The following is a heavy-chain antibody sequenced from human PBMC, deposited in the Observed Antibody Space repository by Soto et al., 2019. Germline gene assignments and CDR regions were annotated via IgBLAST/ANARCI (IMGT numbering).Heavy chain of an antibody. CDR1: GYTFTSYA. V-gene: IGHV1-3*05. J-gene: IGHJ6*02. Sequence: QVQLVQSGAEEKKPGASVKVSCKASGYTFTSYAMHWVRQAPGQRLEWMGWINAGNGNTKYSQKLQGRVTITRDTSASTASMELSSLRSEDTAVYYCSRDPSYYGMDVCGQGTTVTVSS. CDR3: SRDPSYYGMDV. CDR2: INAGNGNT.